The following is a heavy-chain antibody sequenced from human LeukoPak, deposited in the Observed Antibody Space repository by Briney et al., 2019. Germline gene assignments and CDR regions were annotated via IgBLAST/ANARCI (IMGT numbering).Heavy chain of an antibody. D-gene: IGHD3-3*01. CDR1: GYTLTELS. CDR2: FDPEDGET. CDR3: ATGPLGDFWSGYTLFDY. J-gene: IGHJ4*02. Sequence: ASVKVSCKVSGYTLTELSMHWVRQAPGKGLEWMGGFDPEDGETIYAQKFQGRVTMTEDTSTDTAYMELSSLRSEDTAVYYCATGPLGDFWSGYTLFDYWGQGTLVTVSS. V-gene: IGHV1-24*01.